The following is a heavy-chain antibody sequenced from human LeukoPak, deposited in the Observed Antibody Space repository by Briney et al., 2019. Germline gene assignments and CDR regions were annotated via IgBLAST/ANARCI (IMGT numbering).Heavy chain of an antibody. CDR1: GSTFTTNS. CDR2: TISSSSYI. J-gene: IGHJ4*02. CDR3: ARTYSSAWYFDY. D-gene: IGHD6-19*01. Sequence: SRRPSWAASGSTFTTNSTNWVSQAPGKWLGWESSTISSSSYIYYAESVKGRFTISRDHAKNSLYLQMTSLRAEDTAVYYCARTYSSAWYFDYWGEGTLVTVSS. V-gene: IGHV3-21*01.